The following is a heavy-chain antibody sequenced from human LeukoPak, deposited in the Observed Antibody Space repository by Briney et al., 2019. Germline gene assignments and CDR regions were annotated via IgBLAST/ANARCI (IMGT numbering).Heavy chain of an antibody. CDR1: GFTVSSNY. CDR3: ARGIMLDSSGYYYANDY. J-gene: IGHJ4*02. D-gene: IGHD3-22*01. Sequence: GGSLRLSCAASGFTVSSNYMSWVRQAPGEGLEWVSVIYSGGSTYYADSVKGRFTISRDNSKNTLYLQMNSLRAEDTALYYCARGIMLDSSGYYYANDYWGQGTLVTVSS. V-gene: IGHV3-53*01. CDR2: IYSGGST.